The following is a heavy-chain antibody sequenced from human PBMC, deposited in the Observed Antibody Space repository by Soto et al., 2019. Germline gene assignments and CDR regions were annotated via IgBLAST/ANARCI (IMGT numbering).Heavy chain of an antibody. CDR2: ISGSGGST. Sequence: EVQLLESGGGLVQPGGSVRLSCAASGFTFSSYAMSWVRQAPGKGLEWVSAISGSGGSTYYADSVKGRFTICRDNSKNTLYLQMNSLRAEDTAVYYSAKDTAALIVVVITTSLDWGQGTLVTVSS. D-gene: IGHD3-22*01. V-gene: IGHV3-23*01. CDR1: GFTFSSYA. J-gene: IGHJ4*02. CDR3: AKDTAALIVVVITTSLD.